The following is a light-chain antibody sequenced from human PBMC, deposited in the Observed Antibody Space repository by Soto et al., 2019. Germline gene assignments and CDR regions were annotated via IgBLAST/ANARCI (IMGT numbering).Light chain of an antibody. CDR1: QSVSSNY. Sequence: EIVLTQSPGTLSLSPGERATLSCRSSQSVSSNYLAWYQQIPDQAPRLVIYDVSGRATGIPDRFSGSGSGTDFTLTISELEPEDFAVYYCQQYGSSPTFGQGTKVEIK. J-gene: IGKJ1*01. CDR3: QQYGSSPT. CDR2: DVS. V-gene: IGKV3-20*01.